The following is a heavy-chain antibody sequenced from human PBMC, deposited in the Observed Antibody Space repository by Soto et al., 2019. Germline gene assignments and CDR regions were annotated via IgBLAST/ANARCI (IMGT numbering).Heavy chain of an antibody. J-gene: IGHJ5*02. CDR1: GFSLSTSGVG. Sequence: SGPTLVNPTQTLTLTCTFSGFSLSTSGVGVGWIRQPPGKALEWLALIYWNDDKRYSPSLKSRLTITKDTSKNQVVLTMTNMDPVDTATYYCAHGRHSAYDFWSGYYDNNWFDPWGQGTLGTV. CDR2: IYWNDDK. V-gene: IGHV2-5*01. D-gene: IGHD3-3*01. CDR3: AHGRHSAYDFWSGYYDNNWFDP.